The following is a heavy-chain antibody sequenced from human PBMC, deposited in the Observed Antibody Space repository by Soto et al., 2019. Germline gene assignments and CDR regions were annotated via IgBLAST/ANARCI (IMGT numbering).Heavy chain of an antibody. J-gene: IGHJ4*02. V-gene: IGHV3-30-3*01. D-gene: IGHD2-15*01. CDR1: GFTFSSYA. CDR2: ISYDGSNK. CDR3: ARVPSSSGRAHFDY. Sequence: QVQLVESGGGVVQPGRSLRLSCAASGFTFSSYAMHWVRQAPGKGLEWVAVISYDGSNKYYADSVKGRFTFSRDNSKNTLYLQMNSLRAEDTAVYYCARVPSSSGRAHFDYWGQGTLVTVSS.